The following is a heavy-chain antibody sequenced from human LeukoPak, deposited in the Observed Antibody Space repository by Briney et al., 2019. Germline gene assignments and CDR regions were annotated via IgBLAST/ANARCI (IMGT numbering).Heavy chain of an antibody. V-gene: IGHV3-74*01. Sequence: GGSLRLSCAASGLTFSSHWMHWVRQAPGKGLVWVSRITNDGSSTTYADSVKGRFTISRDNSKNTVYLQMRNLRVEHTAVYYCAKVVAGNIDYYFDYWGQGILVAVSS. CDR2: ITNDGSST. J-gene: IGHJ4*02. CDR3: AKVVAGNIDYYFDY. D-gene: IGHD2/OR15-2a*01. CDR1: GLTFSSHW.